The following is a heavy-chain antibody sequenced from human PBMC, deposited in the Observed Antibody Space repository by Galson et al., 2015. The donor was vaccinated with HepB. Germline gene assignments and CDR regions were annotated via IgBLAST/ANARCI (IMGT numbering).Heavy chain of an antibody. D-gene: IGHD6-13*01. CDR2: IDPSDSYT. CDR3: ATPGIAAAGTLAFDI. V-gene: IGHV5-10-1*01. J-gene: IGHJ3*02. CDR1: GYSFTSYW. Sequence: QSGAEVKKPGESLRISCKGSGYSFTSYWISWVRQMPGKGLEWMGRIDPSDSYTNYSPSFQGHVTISADKSISTAYLQWSSLKASDTAMYYCATPGIAAAGTLAFDIWGQGTMVTVSS.